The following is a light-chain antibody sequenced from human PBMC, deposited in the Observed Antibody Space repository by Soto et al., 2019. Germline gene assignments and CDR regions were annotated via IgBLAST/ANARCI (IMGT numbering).Light chain of an antibody. CDR3: NSYTSSSTLII. J-gene: IGLJ2*01. CDR2: HVS. CDR1: SSDVGSYDL. Sequence: QSALTQPASVSGSPGQSITISCTGTSSDVGSYDLVSWYQQHPGKAPKLLIFHVSHRPSGISDRFSGSKSGNTASLTISGLEAEDEAEYYCNSYTSSSTLIIFGGGTKVTVL. V-gene: IGLV2-14*02.